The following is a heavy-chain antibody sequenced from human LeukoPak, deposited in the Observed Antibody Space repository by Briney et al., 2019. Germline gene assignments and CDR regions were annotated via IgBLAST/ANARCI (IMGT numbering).Heavy chain of an antibody. CDR2: MNPNSGNT. CDR3: ASVLAAAGTIIGDY. V-gene: IGHV1-8*01. J-gene: IGHJ4*02. CDR1: GYTFTSYD. D-gene: IGHD6-13*01. Sequence: GASVKVSCKASGYTFTSYDINWVRQATGQGLEWMGWMNPNSGNTGYAQKFQGRVTMTRNTSISTAYMELSSLRSEDTAVYYCASVLAAAGTIIGDYRGQGTLVTVSS.